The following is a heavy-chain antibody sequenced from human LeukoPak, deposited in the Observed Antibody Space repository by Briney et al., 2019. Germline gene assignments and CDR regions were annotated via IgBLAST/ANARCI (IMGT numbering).Heavy chain of an antibody. CDR1: GGSISSGSDY. J-gene: IGHJ4*02. V-gene: IGHV4-61*02. D-gene: IGHD2/OR15-2a*01. CDR2: IYTSGST. Sequence: SQTLSLTCTVSGGSISSGSDYWSWIRKPAGKGLEWIGRIYTSGSTNYNPSLKSRVTISVDTSKNQFSLKLSSVTAADTAVYYCARVSRGRYNSSFDYWGQGTLVTVSS. CDR3: ARVSRGRYNSSFDY.